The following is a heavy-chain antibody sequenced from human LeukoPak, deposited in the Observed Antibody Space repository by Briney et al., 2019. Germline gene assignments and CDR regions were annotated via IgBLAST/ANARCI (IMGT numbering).Heavy chain of an antibody. CDR1: GFTLRSHG. D-gene: IGHD1-20*01. J-gene: IGHJ4*02. CDR2: ISYDESNK. CDR3: AAHITGTLDY. V-gene: IGHV3-30*03. Sequence: GGSLRLSCAASGFTLRSHGMHWVRQAPGKGLEWVAVISYDESNKHYADSVKGRFTISRDTSRNTLYLQMDSLRAEDTALYYCAAHITGTLDYWGQGTLVTVSS.